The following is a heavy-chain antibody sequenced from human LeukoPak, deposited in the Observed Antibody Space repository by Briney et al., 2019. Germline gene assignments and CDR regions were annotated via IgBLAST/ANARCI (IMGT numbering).Heavy chain of an antibody. CDR1: GFTVSSNY. CDR2: IYSGGST. Sequence: GGSLRLSCAASGFTVSSNYMSWVRQAPGKGLEWVSVIYSGGSTYYADSVKGRFTISRDNSKNTLYLQMNSLRAEDTAVYYCARGGIAVAGYVFAFDIWGQGTMVTVSS. J-gene: IGHJ3*02. V-gene: IGHV3-53*01. D-gene: IGHD6-19*01. CDR3: ARGGIAVAGYVFAFDI.